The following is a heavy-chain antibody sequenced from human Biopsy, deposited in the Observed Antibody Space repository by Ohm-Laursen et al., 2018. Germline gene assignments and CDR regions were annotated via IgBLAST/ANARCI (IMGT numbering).Heavy chain of an antibody. CDR2: IYDRGSTA. V-gene: IGHV4-61*01. CDR1: GDSVSSGSFY. Sequence: SQTLSLTCTVSGDSVSSGSFYWTWIRQPPGQGLEYIGYIYDRGSTANYNPSLESRVTMSADMPKNQFFLKLSSVTAADTAIYYCARGMRSSGWPYFDSWGQGTLVTVSS. J-gene: IGHJ4*02. CDR3: ARGMRSSGWPYFDS. D-gene: IGHD6-19*01.